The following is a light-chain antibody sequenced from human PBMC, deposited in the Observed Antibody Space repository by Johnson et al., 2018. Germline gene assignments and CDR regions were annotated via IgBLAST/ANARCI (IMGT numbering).Light chain of an antibody. CDR2: ENN. Sequence: QSVLTQPPSVSAAPGQKVTISCSGSSSNIGNNYVSWYQQLPGTAPKLLIYENNKRPSGIPDRFSGSKSGTSATLGITGLQTGDEADYYCGTWDSSLGAGKVFGTGTKVTAL. J-gene: IGLJ1*01. CDR1: SSNIGNNY. CDR3: GTWDSSLGAGKV. V-gene: IGLV1-51*02.